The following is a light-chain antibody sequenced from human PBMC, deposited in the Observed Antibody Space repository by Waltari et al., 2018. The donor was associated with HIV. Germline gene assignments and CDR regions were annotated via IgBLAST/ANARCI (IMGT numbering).Light chain of an antibody. CDR3: YSYAGSRTGYV. J-gene: IGLJ1*01. Sequence: QSALTQPASVSGSPGQSITISCTGTSSDIGSYNLVSWYQRHPGKAPKLMIYAGSKRPSGVPNRFSGSKSGNTASLTISGLQAEDEADYYCYSYAGSRTGYVFGTGTKVTVL. V-gene: IGLV2-23*01. CDR1: SSDIGSYNL. CDR2: AGS.